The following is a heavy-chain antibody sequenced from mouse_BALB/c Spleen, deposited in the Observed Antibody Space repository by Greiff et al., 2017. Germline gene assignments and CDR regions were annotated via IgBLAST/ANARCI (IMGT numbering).Heavy chain of an antibody. V-gene: IGHV3-8*02. CDR1: GDSITSGY. CDR2: ISYSGST. Sequence: VQLQQSGPSLVKPSQTLSLTCSVTGDSITSGYWNWIRKFPGHKLEYMGYISYSGSTYYNPSLKSRISITRDTSKNQYYLQLNSVTTEDTATYYCARYRDYDLGFAYWGQGTLVTVSA. D-gene: IGHD2-4*01. CDR3: ARYRDYDLGFAY. J-gene: IGHJ3*01.